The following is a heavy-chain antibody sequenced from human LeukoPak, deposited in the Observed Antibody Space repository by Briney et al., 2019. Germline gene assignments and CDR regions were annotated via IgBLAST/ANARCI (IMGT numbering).Heavy chain of an antibody. D-gene: IGHD3-10*01. CDR2: ISGSGGST. CDR1: GFTFSSYA. CDR3: AKDLVVRGVIIEYFQH. V-gene: IGHV3-23*01. J-gene: IGHJ1*01. Sequence: PGGSLRLSCAASGFTFSSYAMSWVRQAPGKGLEWVSAISGSGGSTYYADSVKGRFTISRDSSKNTLYLQMNSLRAEDTAVYYCAKDLVVRGVIIEYFQHWGQGTLVTVSS.